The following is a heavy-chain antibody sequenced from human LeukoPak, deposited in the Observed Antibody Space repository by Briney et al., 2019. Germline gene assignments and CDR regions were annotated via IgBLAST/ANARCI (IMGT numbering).Heavy chain of an antibody. Sequence: SETLSLTCTVSGGSISSGSYYWSWIRQPAGKGLEWIGRIYTSGSTNYNPSLKSRVTISVDTSKNQFSLKLSSVTAADTAVYYCARLDYYDRSGYPGYWYFDLWGRGTLVTVSS. CDR1: GGSISSGSYY. D-gene: IGHD3-22*01. CDR2: IYTSGST. J-gene: IGHJ2*01. V-gene: IGHV4-61*02. CDR3: ARLDYYDRSGYPGYWYFDL.